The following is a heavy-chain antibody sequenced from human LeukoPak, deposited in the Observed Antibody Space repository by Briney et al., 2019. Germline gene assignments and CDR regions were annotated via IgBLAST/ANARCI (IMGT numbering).Heavy chain of an antibody. CDR2: FDPEDGET. D-gene: IGHD2-15*01. V-gene: IGHV1-24*01. CDR3: ATCSGGSCYGLNYYYYGMVV. CDR1: GYTLTELS. J-gene: IGHJ6*04. Sequence: ASVKVSCKVSGYTLTELSMHWVRQAPGKGLEWMGGFDPEDGETIYAQKFQGRVTMTEDTSTDTAYMELSSLRSEDTAVYYCATCSGGSCYGLNYYYYGMVVWGKGTTVTVSS.